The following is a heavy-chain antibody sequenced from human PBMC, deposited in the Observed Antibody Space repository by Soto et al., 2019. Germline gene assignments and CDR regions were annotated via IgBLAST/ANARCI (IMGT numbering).Heavy chain of an antibody. CDR3: ARGTQGGYCSGGDCYSENGS. Sequence: QVQLQESGPGLVKPSETLSLTCTVSGGSISSYSWSWIRQPPGKGLEWIGHIHNSGSTNDNPSLKSRVTISPATSKNQFSLKLSSVTVADTAVYYCARGTQGGYCSGGDCYSENGSWGQVTLVTVSS. D-gene: IGHD2-15*01. J-gene: IGHJ5*02. CDR1: GGSISSYS. V-gene: IGHV4-59*01. CDR2: IHNSGST.